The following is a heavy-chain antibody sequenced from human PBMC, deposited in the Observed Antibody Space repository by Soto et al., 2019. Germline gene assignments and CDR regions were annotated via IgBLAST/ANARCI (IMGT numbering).Heavy chain of an antibody. V-gene: IGHV1-8*01. CDR3: ARVITGTNYYYYYYMDV. Sequence: VASVKVSCKASGYTFTSYDINWVRQATGQGLEWMGWMNPNSGNTGYAQKFQGRVTMTRNTSISTAYMELSSLRSEDTAVYYCARVITGTNYYYYYYMDVWGKGTTVTVSS. CDR1: GYTFTSYD. D-gene: IGHD1-20*01. CDR2: MNPNSGNT. J-gene: IGHJ6*03.